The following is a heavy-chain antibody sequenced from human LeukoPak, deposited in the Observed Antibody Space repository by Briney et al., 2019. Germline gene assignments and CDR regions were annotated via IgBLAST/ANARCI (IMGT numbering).Heavy chain of an antibody. CDR1: GFTFSNYW. CDR2: INEDGSGK. V-gene: IGHV3-7*01. Sequence: GGSLRLSCVSSGFTFSNYWMKWVRQAPGKGLEWVASINEDGSGKFSVGSVNHRITISRDNTRNSLDLQINSLTVEDTAIYYCARDDGDVWGTGTTVTVSS. CDR3: ARDDGDV. J-gene: IGHJ6*04.